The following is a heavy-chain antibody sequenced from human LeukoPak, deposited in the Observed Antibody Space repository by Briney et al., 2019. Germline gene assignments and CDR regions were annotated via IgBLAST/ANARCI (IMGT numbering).Heavy chain of an antibody. V-gene: IGHV6-1*01. CDR1: GDSVSSNSAA. CDR2: TYYRSKWYN. CDR3: AGGRDSRGCRFDI. J-gene: IGHJ3*02. D-gene: IGHD2-21*02. Sequence: NPSQTLSLTCAISGDSVSSNSAAWNWFRQSPSRGLEWQGRTYYRSKWYNDYAVSVKSRISINPDTAKNQFSLQLNSVTPEDTAVYFCAGGRDSRGCRFDIWGQGTMVTVSS.